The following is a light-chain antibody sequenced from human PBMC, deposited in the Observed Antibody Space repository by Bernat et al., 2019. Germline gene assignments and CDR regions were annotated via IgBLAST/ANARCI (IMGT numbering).Light chain of an antibody. J-gene: IGKJ3*01. Sequence: DIQMTQSPSSLSASVGDRVTITCRASQSISSYLNWYQQKPGKAPKLLIYAASSLQSGVPSRFSGSGSGTDFTLTISSLQPEDFATYYCKQSYSTPQFGPGTKVDIK. CDR2: AAS. CDR1: QSISSY. V-gene: IGKV1-39*01. CDR3: KQSYSTPQ.